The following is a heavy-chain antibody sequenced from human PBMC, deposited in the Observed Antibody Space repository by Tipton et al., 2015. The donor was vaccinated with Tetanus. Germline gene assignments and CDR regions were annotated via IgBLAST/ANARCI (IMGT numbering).Heavy chain of an antibody. Sequence: SLRLSCAASGFTFSDYWMHWVRQAPGKGLMWVSRISGDGNSTSYAASVKGRFTISRDNAKNTVYLQMNSLRAEDTAVYYCAKHHNEKDYYYYGMDVWGQGTTVTVSS. CDR2: ISGDGNST. D-gene: IGHD1-14*01. CDR3: AKHHNEKDYYYYGMDV. J-gene: IGHJ6*02. CDR1: GFTFSDYW. V-gene: IGHV3-74*01.